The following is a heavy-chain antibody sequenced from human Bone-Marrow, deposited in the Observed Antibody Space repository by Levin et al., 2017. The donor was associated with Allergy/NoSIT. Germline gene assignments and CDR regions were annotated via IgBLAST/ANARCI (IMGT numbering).Heavy chain of an antibody. CDR3: VRAMKVVNWNYGMDV. CDR2: ISSASGHVI. CDR1: GFTFTTSG. Sequence: GESLKISCEASGFTFTTSGMNWVRQGRGKGLEWVAFISSASGHVIYYADSVKGRFTISRDNAKSSLYLQMNSVRAEDTAIYYCVRAMKVVNWNYGMDVWGQGTTVTVSS. D-gene: IGHD3-22*01. J-gene: IGHJ6*02. V-gene: IGHV3-21*01.